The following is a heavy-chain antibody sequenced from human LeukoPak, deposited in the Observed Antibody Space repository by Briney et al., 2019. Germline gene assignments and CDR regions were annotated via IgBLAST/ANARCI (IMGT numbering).Heavy chain of an antibody. D-gene: IGHD6-19*01. J-gene: IGHJ6*03. CDR2: RKLDGSEK. CDR3: ARAPYNSGRYYYYMDV. CDR1: GFTFSSFW. V-gene: IGHV3-7*01. Sequence: PGGSLRLSCAASGFTFSSFWMSWVRQAPGKGLEWVANRKLDGSEKYYVDSVKGRFTISRDNAKNSLYLQMNSLRAEDTAVYYCARAPYNSGRYYYYMDVWGKGTTVTVSS.